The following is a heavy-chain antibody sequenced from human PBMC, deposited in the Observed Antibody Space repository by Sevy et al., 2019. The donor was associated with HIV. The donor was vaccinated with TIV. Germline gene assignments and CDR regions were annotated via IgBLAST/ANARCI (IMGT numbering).Heavy chain of an antibody. CDR1: AGSISTYY. CDR3: ARTVAPAIRGAFDI. D-gene: IGHD2-21*02. CDR2: IYTSGYT. Sequence: SETLSLTCTVSAGSISTYYWSWVRQPAGKGLEWIGRIYTSGYTNYNPSLNSRVTMSIDTSKNQFSLKLSSVTAADTALYYCARTVAPAIRGAFDIWGQGTMVTVSS. J-gene: IGHJ3*02. V-gene: IGHV4-4*07.